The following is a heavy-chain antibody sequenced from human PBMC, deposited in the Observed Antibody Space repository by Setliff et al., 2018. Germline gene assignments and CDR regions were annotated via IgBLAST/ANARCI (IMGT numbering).Heavy chain of an antibody. CDR2: IKEDGSEK. V-gene: IGHV3-7*01. CDR1: GFIFSSYW. CDR3: AKDNEWDWEYFDY. Sequence: GGSLRLSCATSGFIFSSYWMSWVRQAPGKGLEWVANIKEDGSEKYYIESVKGRFTISRDFANNSLSLQMNSLRAEDTAVYYCAKDNEWDWEYFDYWGQGTLVTVSS. J-gene: IGHJ4*02. D-gene: IGHD1-26*01.